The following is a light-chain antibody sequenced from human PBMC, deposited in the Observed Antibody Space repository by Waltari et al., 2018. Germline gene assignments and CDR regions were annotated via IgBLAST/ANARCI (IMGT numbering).Light chain of an antibody. Sequence: IVLTQSPDTLSLSPGGRATISCRASQNIGNYLAWYQQKPGQAPRLLIYGASSRAACIPDRFSGSGSGANFSLTISRLEPEDFAVYYCQHHVRLPATFGQGTKV. CDR3: QHHVRLPAT. V-gene: IGKV3-20*01. CDR1: QNIGNY. J-gene: IGKJ1*01. CDR2: GAS.